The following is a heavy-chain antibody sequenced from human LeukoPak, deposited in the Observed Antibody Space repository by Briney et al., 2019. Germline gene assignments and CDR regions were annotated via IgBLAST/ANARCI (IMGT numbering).Heavy chain of an antibody. Sequence: GGSLRLSCAASGFTFSSYAMSWVRQAPGKGLEWVSGISGSGGSTYYADSVQGRLTISRDNSKNTLCLQMNSLRAEDTAVYYCAKANYDILTGYYSWGQGTLVSVSS. CDR2: ISGSGGST. CDR3: AKANYDILTGYYS. CDR1: GFTFSSYA. V-gene: IGHV3-23*01. D-gene: IGHD3-9*01. J-gene: IGHJ5*02.